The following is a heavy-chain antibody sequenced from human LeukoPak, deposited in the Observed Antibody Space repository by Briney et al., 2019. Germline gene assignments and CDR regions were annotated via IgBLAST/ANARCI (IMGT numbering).Heavy chain of an antibody. CDR3: ARVPGGSSGWYVLG. CDR1: GYTFTSYG. D-gene: IGHD6-19*01. J-gene: IGHJ4*02. CDR2: ISVYNGNT. Sequence: GASVKVSCKASGYTFTSYGISWVRQAPRQGLEWMGWISVYNGNTNYAQKLQGRVTMTTDTSTSTAYMELRSLRSDDTAVYYCARVPGGSSGWYVLGWGQGTLVTASS. V-gene: IGHV1-18*01.